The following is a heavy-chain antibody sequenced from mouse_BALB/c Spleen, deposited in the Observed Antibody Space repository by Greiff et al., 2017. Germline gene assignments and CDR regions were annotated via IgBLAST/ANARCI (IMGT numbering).Heavy chain of an antibody. D-gene: IGHD2-2*01. J-gene: IGHJ4*01. CDR2: IWAGGST. V-gene: IGHV2-9*02. CDR1: GFSLTSYG. Sequence: VQLQQSGPGLVAPSQSLSITCTVSGFSLTSYGVHWVRQPPGKGLEWLGVIWAGGSTNYNSALMSRLSISKDNSKSQVFLKMNSLQTDDTAMYYCAREGGYHYYAMDYWGQGTSVTVSS. CDR3: AREGGYHYYAMDY.